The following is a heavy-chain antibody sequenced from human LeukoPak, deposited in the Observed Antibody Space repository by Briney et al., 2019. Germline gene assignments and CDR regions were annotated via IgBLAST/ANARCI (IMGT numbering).Heavy chain of an antibody. J-gene: IGHJ5*02. Sequence: SQTLSLTCTVSGGSISSYYWSWIRQPPGKGLEWIGYIYYSGSTNYKPSLKSRVTISVDTSKNQFSLKLSSVTAADTAVYYCARGGYYGSGNDFRFDPWGQGTLVTVSS. CDR1: GGSISSYY. V-gene: IGHV4-59*01. D-gene: IGHD3-10*01. CDR3: ARGGYYGSGNDFRFDP. CDR2: IYYSGST.